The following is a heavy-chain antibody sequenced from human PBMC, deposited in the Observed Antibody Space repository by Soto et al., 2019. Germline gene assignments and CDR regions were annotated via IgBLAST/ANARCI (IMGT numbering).Heavy chain of an antibody. Sequence: SQTLSLTCAISGDSVSSNSAAWNWIRQSPSRGLEWLGRTYYRSKWYNDYAVSVKSRITINPDTSKNQFSLQLNSVTPEDTAVYYCARVGSGGCPHYYYYGMDVWGQGTTVTVSS. V-gene: IGHV6-1*01. CDR1: GDSVSSNSAA. J-gene: IGHJ6*02. D-gene: IGHD1-26*01. CDR3: ARVGSGGCPHYYYYGMDV. CDR2: TYYRSKWYN.